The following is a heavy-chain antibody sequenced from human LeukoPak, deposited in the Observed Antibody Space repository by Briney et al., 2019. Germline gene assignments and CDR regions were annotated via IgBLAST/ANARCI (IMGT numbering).Heavy chain of an antibody. Sequence: GASVKVSCKSSGYTFTSYGSSWVRQAPGQALERMGWISAYNGNTNYAQKLQGRVNMTTDTSTSTAYMELRSLRSDDTAVYYCAKDKRSIAVAGTSVGFDYWGQGTLVTVSS. CDR3: AKDKRSIAVAGTSVGFDY. V-gene: IGHV1-18*01. CDR2: ISAYNGNT. J-gene: IGHJ4*02. D-gene: IGHD6-13*01. CDR1: GYTFTSYG.